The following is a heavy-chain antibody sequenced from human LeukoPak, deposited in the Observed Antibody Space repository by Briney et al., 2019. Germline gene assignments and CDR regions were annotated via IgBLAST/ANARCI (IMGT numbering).Heavy chain of an antibody. D-gene: IGHD2-2*01. Sequence: GGSLRLSCAASGFTFSSYAMSWVRQAPGKGLEWVSAISGSGGSTYYADSVKGRFTISRDNSKNTLYLQMNSLRAEDTAVYYCAKGNGVVVVPADNYYMDVWGKGTTVTVSS. CDR1: GFTFSSYA. CDR2: ISGSGGST. J-gene: IGHJ6*03. V-gene: IGHV3-23*01. CDR3: AKGNGVVVVPADNYYMDV.